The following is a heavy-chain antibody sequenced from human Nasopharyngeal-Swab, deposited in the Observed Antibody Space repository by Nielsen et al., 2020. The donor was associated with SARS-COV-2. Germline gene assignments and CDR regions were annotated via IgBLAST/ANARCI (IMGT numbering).Heavy chain of an antibody. D-gene: IGHD2-15*01. J-gene: IGHJ4*02. CDR1: GYTFTSYY. Sequence: ASVKVSCKASGYTFTSYYMHWVRQAPGQGLEWMGIINPSGGSTSYAQKFQGRVTMTRDTSTSTVYMELSSLRSEDTAVYYCARDRVAATPFGGPEWIFDSWGQGTLVTVSS. CDR2: INPSGGST. V-gene: IGHV1-46*01. CDR3: ARDRVAATPFGGPEWIFDS.